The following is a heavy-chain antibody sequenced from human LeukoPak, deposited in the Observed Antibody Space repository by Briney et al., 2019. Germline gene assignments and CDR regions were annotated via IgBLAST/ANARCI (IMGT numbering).Heavy chain of an antibody. CDR3: VKTLKYYGSGRGLFDS. V-gene: IGHV3-64D*06. CDR2: FSSDGSST. CDR1: GFTFSSSA. J-gene: IGHJ4*02. Sequence: GGSLRLSCSASGFTFSSSAMYWVRQAPGKGLGYVSAFSSDGSSTFYADSVKGRFTISRDNSKNMLYLQMSSLGADDTAVYYCVKTLKYYGSGRGLFDSWGQGILVTVSS. D-gene: IGHD3-10*01.